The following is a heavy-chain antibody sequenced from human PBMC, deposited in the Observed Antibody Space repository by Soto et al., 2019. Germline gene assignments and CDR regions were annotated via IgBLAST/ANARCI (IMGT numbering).Heavy chain of an antibody. CDR3: TRSRYKSGWFQVYFGS. J-gene: IGHJ4*02. V-gene: IGHV1-2*02. Sequence: ASVKVSCKASENTFSDYYMHWVRQAPGQGLEWMGWINPKTGGTNYIEKFKGRVTMTRDTSLSTAYMELTSLRSDDTAVFYCTRSRYKSGWFQVYFGSCGQGTLVTVSS. CDR2: INPKTGGT. D-gene: IGHD6-19*01. CDR1: ENTFSDYY.